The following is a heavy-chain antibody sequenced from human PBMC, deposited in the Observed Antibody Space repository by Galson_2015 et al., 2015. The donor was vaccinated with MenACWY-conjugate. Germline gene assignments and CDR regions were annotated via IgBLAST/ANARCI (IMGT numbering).Heavy chain of an antibody. Sequence: TVSGGSASSSGYYWTWIRQPPGKGLEWIGLIYDSGTTKYNPSLKGRVTISLDTSENQVSLKLSSVTAADTAVYYCAREFSYWGQGTLVTVSS. CDR3: AREFSY. CDR1: GGSASSSGYY. V-gene: IGHV4-61*08. J-gene: IGHJ4*02. CDR2: IYDSGTT. D-gene: IGHD2/OR15-2a*01.